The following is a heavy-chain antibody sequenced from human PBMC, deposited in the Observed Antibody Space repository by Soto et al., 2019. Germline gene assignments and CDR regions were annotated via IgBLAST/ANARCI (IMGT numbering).Heavy chain of an antibody. Sequence: EVQLLESGGGLVQPGGSLRLSCAASGFIFSDYAMSWGRQAPGKGLAWVSAINGRGGKTYYAESVKGRFTISRDNSKNTLNLQMNSRPAEDTAIYYCGKERGQVVIDSWGQGTMVTVSS. CDR1: GFIFSDYA. CDR3: GKERGQVVIDS. V-gene: IGHV3-23*01. J-gene: IGHJ5*01. CDR2: INGRGGKT. D-gene: IGHD6-6*01.